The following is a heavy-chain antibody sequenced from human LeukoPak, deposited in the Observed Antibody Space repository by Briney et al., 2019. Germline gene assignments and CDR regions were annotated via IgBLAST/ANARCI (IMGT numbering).Heavy chain of an antibody. J-gene: IGHJ4*02. Sequence: GGSLRLSCAASAFTLSTGFTYSHYWMRWVRQAPGKGLEWVSVIYSGGSTYYADSVKGRFTISRDNSKNTLYLQMNSLRAEDTAVYYCARGEILSDSSGFLRDGLDYWGQGTLVTVSS. CDR2: IYSGGST. D-gene: IGHD3-22*01. V-gene: IGHV3-53*01. CDR3: ARGEILSDSSGFLRDGLDY. CDR1: AFTLSTGFTYSHYW.